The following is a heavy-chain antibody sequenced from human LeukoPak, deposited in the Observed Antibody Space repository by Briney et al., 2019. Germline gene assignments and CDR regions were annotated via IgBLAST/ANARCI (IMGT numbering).Heavy chain of an antibody. CDR1: GGTFSSYA. CDR3: ARDQPQCSTVRCAFDI. Sequence: SVKVSCKASGGTFSSYAISWVRQAPGQGLEWMGGIIPIFGTANYAQKFQGRVTITADESTSTAYMELSSLRSEDTAVYYCARDQPQCSTVRCAFDIWGQGTMVTVSS. V-gene: IGHV1-69*01. D-gene: IGHD2-2*01. J-gene: IGHJ3*02. CDR2: IIPIFGTA.